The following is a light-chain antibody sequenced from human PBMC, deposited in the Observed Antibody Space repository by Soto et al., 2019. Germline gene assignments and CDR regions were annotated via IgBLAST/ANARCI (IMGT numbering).Light chain of an antibody. CDR1: GRDIGAYNY. J-gene: IGLJ1*01. V-gene: IGLV2-14*01. Sequence: ALTQPASVSGSPGQSITISCTGSGRDIGAYNYVSWYQQHPGKAPKLIIYEVENRPSGVSNRFSASKSAFTASLTISGPQAEDEADYYCSSYTTSYFYVFGPGTKVTVL. CDR2: EVE. CDR3: SSYTTSYFYV.